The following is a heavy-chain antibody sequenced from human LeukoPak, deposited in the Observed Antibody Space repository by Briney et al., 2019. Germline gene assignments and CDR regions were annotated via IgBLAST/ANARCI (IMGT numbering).Heavy chain of an antibody. D-gene: IGHD1-26*01. CDR1: GFTFDGYA. Sequence: GGSLRLSCTASGFTFDGYAMHWVRQAPGKGLEWVSGISWNSDYIGYADSVKGRFTISRDNAKNSLYLQVNSLRAEDTALYYCAKDRYRSGSYSHFDYWGQGTLVTVSS. CDR2: ISWNSDYI. V-gene: IGHV3-9*01. CDR3: AKDRYRSGSYSHFDY. J-gene: IGHJ4*02.